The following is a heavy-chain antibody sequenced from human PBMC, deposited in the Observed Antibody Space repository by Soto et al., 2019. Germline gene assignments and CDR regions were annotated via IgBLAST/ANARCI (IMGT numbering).Heavy chain of an antibody. J-gene: IGHJ4*02. V-gene: IGHV2-5*02. CDR3: AHSWYCRGGSCYYTYYFDY. CDR2: IYWDDDK. Sequence: QITLKESGPTLVKPTQTLTLTCTFSGFSLSTSGVGVGWIRQPPGKALEWLALIYWDDDKRYSPSLKSRLTITKDTXXNXVXXTMTNMDPVDTATYYCAHSWYCRGGSCYYTYYFDYWGQGTLVTVSS. D-gene: IGHD2-15*01. CDR1: GFSLSTSGVG.